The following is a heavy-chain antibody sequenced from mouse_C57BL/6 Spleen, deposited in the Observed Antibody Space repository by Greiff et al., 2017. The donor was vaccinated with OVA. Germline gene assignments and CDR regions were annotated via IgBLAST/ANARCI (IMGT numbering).Heavy chain of an antibody. CDR3: ARGDGSSSRYYFDY. V-gene: IGHV3-6*01. D-gene: IGHD1-1*01. CDR1: GYSITSGYY. J-gene: IGHJ2*01. CDR2: ISYDGSN. Sequence: EVKLVESGPGLVKPSQSLSLTCSVTGYSITSGYYWNWIRQFPGNKLEWMGYISYDGSNNYNPSLKNRISITRDTSKNQFFLKLNSVTTEDTATYYCARGDGSSSRYYFDYWGQGTTLTVSS.